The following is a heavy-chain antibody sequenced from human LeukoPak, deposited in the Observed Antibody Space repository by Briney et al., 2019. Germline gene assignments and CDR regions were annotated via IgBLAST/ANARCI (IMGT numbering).Heavy chain of an antibody. Sequence: SETLSLTCVVSGGSISSTSYYWGWIRQPPGKGLEWIGSIYYSGSTYYSPSLKSRVTISVDTSKNQFSLKLSSVTAADTAVYYCARGRKVRGVIIILDYWGQGTLVTVSS. D-gene: IGHD3-10*01. V-gene: IGHV4-39*07. CDR3: ARGRKVRGVIIILDY. J-gene: IGHJ4*02. CDR1: GGSISSTSYY. CDR2: IYYSGST.